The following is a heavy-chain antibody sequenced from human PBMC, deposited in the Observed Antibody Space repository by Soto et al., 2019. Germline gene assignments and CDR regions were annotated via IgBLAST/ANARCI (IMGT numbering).Heavy chain of an antibody. D-gene: IGHD3-22*01. CDR2: IYSGGST. V-gene: IGHV3-53*01. CDR3: ARVYYDSSGYWSWFDP. J-gene: IGHJ5*02. CDR1: GFTVSSNY. Sequence: GGSLRLSCAASGFTVSSNYMSWVRQAPGKGLEWVSVIYSGGSTYYADSVKGRFTISRDNSKNTLYLQMNSLRAEDTAVYYCARVYYDSSGYWSWFDPWGQGTLVTVSS.